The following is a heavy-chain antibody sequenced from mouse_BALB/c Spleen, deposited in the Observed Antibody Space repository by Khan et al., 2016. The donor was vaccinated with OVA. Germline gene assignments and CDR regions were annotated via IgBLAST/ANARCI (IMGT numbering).Heavy chain of an antibody. D-gene: IGHD2-2*01. CDR3: ARSGIGSFAY. Sequence: QVQLQQSGAELARPGASVKLSCKASGYTFTDYYINWVKQRTGQGLEWIGEIYPGSGNTYYNEKFKGKATLTADKSSSTAFMQLSSLPSEDSAVYFCARSGIGSFAYWGQGTLVTVSA. J-gene: IGHJ3*01. CDR2: IYPGSGNT. V-gene: IGHV1-77*01. CDR1: GYTFTDYY.